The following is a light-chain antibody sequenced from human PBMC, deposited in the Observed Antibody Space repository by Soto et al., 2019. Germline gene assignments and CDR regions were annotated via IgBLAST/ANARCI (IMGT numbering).Light chain of an antibody. V-gene: IGKV1-39*01. CDR2: TTS. Sequence: DIQMTQSPSSLSASVGDRVTITCRASQSISIYLNWYQQKPGKAPNLLIYTTSSLGSGVPSRFSGSGSGTDFTLTISSLQPEDFATYYCQQSYSSSWTFGQGTKVEIK. J-gene: IGKJ1*01. CDR1: QSISIY. CDR3: QQSYSSSWT.